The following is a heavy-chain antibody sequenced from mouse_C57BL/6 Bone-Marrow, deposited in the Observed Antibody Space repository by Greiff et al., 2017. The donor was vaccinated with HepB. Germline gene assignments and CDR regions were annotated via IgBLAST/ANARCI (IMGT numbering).Heavy chain of an antibody. V-gene: IGHV1-55*01. D-gene: IGHD4-1*01. J-gene: IGHJ4*01. CDR1: GYTFTSYW. CDR3: APNWAYAMDY. CDR2: IYPGSGST. Sequence: QVQLKQSGAELVKPGASVKMSCKASGYTFTSYWITWVKQRPGQGLEWIGDIYPGSGSTNYNEKFKSKATLTVDTSSSTAYMQLSSLTSEDSAVYSCAPNWAYAMDYWGQGTSVTVSS.